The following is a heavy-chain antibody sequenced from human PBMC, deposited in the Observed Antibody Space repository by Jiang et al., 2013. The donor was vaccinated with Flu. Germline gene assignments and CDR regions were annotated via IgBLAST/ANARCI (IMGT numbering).Heavy chain of an antibody. J-gene: IGHJ4*02. V-gene: IGHV1-69*06. CDR1: GGAFNSYA. Sequence: EVKKPGSSVKVSCKASGGAFNSYAISWVRQAPGQGLEWMGGAIPIFDTTKYAQRFEGRLTITVDKSTSTAYMELNSLRSEDTAVYYCAKDRTGYSYGLFDYWGRGTLVTVSS. D-gene: IGHD5-18*01. CDR3: AKDRTGYSYGLFDY. CDR2: AIPIFDTT.